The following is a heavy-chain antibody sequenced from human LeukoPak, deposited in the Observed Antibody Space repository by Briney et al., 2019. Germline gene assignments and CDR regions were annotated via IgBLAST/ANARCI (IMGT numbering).Heavy chain of an antibody. D-gene: IGHD4-17*01. CDR3: ARDLVATVTNLWVYYYGMDV. V-gene: IGHV3-21*01. CDR2: ISSSSSYI. Sequence: GGSLRLSCAASGFTFSSYSMNWVRQAPGKGLEWVSSISSSSSYIYYADSVKGRFTISRDNAKNSLYLQMNSLRAEDTTVYYCARDLVATVTNLWVYYYGMDVWGQGTTVTVSS. CDR1: GFTFSSYS. J-gene: IGHJ6*02.